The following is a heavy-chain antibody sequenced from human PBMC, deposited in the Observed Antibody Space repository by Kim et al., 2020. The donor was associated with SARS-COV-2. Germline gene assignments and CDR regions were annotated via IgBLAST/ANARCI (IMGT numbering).Heavy chain of an antibody. D-gene: IGHD5-18*01. V-gene: IGHV3-23*01. Sequence: VKGRFTISRDNSKNTLYLQMNSLRAEDTAVYYCAKASAMVPDGEGGITGYWGQGTLVTVSS. J-gene: IGHJ4*02. CDR3: AKASAMVPDGEGGITGY.